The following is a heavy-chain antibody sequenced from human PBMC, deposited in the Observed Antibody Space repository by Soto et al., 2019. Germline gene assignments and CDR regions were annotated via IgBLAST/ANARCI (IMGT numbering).Heavy chain of an antibody. D-gene: IGHD4-17*01. CDR1: GYTFTSYG. CDR2: ISANNGNT. CDR3: ARDYGDYFIFTLHY. J-gene: IGHJ4*02. Sequence: QVQLVQSGAEVKKPGASVKVSCKASGYTFTSYGISWVRQAPGQGLEWMGWISANNGNTNYAQKLQGRVTLTTDTSTSTAYMALRSLRSDDTAVYYCARDYGDYFIFTLHYWGQGTLVTVSS. V-gene: IGHV1-18*01.